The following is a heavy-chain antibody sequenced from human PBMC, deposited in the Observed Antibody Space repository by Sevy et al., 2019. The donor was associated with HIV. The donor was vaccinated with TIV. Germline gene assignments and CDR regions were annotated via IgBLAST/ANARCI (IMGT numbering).Heavy chain of an antibody. D-gene: IGHD5-12*01. V-gene: IGHV1-69*13. J-gene: IGHJ6*02. CDR2: ITPILGTT. Sequence: ASVKFSCKTSGGTFSSGAISWVRQAPGQGLEWMGGITPILGTTKSARKFQGRVTIVADESTNTAYMELRSLRPEDTAVYYCARDSRTTGYDLNIYGNYFLMEVWGQGTTVTVSS. CDR1: GGTFSSGA. CDR3: ARDSRTTGYDLNIYGNYFLMEV.